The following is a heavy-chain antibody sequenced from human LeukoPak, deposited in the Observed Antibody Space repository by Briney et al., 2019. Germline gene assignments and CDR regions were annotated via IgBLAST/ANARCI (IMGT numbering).Heavy chain of an antibody. CDR3: ARTADDSSGYYWSSTEYYFDY. D-gene: IGHD3-22*01. Sequence: GESLKISCKGSGYSFTSYWIGWVRQMPGKGLEWMGIIYPGDSDTRYSPSFQGQVTISADKSISTAYLQWSSLKASDTAMYYCARTADDSSGYYWSSTEYYFDYWGQGTLVTVSS. V-gene: IGHV5-51*01. CDR2: IYPGDSDT. CDR1: GYSFTSYW. J-gene: IGHJ4*02.